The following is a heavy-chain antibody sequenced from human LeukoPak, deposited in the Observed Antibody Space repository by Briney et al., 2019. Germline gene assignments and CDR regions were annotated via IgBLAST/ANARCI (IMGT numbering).Heavy chain of an antibody. Sequence: PSQTLSLTCTVSGGSISSSSYYWGWIRQPPGKGLEWIGSIYYSGSTYYNPSLKSRVTISVDTSKNQFSLKLSSVTAADTAVYYCAREFRSSGGYSSWYLNWFDPWGQGTLVTVSS. D-gene: IGHD6-13*01. J-gene: IGHJ5*02. V-gene: IGHV4-39*07. CDR1: GGSISSSSYY. CDR3: AREFRSSGGYSSWYLNWFDP. CDR2: IYYSGST.